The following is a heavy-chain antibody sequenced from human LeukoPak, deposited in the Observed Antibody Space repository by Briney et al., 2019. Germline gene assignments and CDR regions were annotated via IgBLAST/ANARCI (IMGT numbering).Heavy chain of an antibody. D-gene: IGHD2-15*01. V-gene: IGHV1-69*06. Sequence: SVKVSCKASGYTFTGYYMHWVRQAPGQGLEWMGGIIPIFGTANYAQKFQGRVTITADKSTSTAYMELSSLRSEDTAVYYCARMVVVVVAATSLTWFDPWGQGTLVTVSS. J-gene: IGHJ5*02. CDR2: IIPIFGTA. CDR1: GYTFTGYY. CDR3: ARMVVVVVAATSLTWFDP.